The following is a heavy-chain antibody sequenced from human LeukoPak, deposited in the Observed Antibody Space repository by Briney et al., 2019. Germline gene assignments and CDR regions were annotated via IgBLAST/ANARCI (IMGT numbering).Heavy chain of an antibody. CDR2: IIPILGIA. CDR1: GGTFSSYA. CDR3: ARVAAAGIQYYFDY. J-gene: IGHJ4*02. V-gene: IGHV1-69*04. Sequence: GSSVKVSCKASGGTFSSYAISWVRQAPGQGLEWMGRIIPILGIANYAQKFQGRVTITADKSTSTAYMELSSLRSEDTAVYYCARVAAAGIQYYFDYWGQGTLVTVSS. D-gene: IGHD6-13*01.